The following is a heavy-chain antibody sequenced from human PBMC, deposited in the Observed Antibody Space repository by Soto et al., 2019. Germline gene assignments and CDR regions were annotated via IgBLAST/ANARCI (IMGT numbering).Heavy chain of an antibody. CDR1: GGSFSKYG. D-gene: IGHD7-27*01. Sequence: QVQLVQSGAEVKMPGSSVRVSCKASGGSFSKYGISWVRQAPGQGLEWMGGIIPMFGIGNYAEKFLGRVMGTAGVLTGTRPTGLTTRPPEDTAVYILGRGLLDTYSYAMAVSGQG. J-gene: IGHJ6*02. V-gene: IGHV1-69*01. CDR3: GRGLLDTYSYAMAV. CDR2: IIPMFGIG.